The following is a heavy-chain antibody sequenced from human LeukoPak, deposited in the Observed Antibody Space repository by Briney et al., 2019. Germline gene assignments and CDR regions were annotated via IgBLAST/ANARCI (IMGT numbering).Heavy chain of an antibody. CDR1: GGTSSSYA. CDR2: IIPIFGTA. CDR3: ARGVSAFFSFDY. V-gene: IGHV1-69*05. Sequence: ASVKVSCKASGGTSSSYAISWVRQAPGQGLEWMGGIIPIFGTANYAQKFQGRVTITTDESTSTAYMELSSLRSEDTAVYYCARGVSAFFSFDYWGQGTLVTVSS. J-gene: IGHJ4*02.